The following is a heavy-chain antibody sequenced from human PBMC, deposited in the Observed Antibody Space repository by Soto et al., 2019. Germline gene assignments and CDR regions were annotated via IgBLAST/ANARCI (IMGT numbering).Heavy chain of an antibody. D-gene: IGHD1-20*01. V-gene: IGHV3-30-3*01. CDR2: VSYGTANT. J-gene: IGHJ4*02. CDR1: GFEFTSYA. Sequence: QVQLVESGGGVVQPGKSLRLSCAASGFEFTSYAMHWVRQAPGKGLEWVSLVSYGTANTYYTDSVKGRFTISRDNSKNTVYLQMDSLRPEETVVYYCVRHLLYNWNAFEYWGQGTLVTVSS. CDR3: VRHLLYNWNAFEY.